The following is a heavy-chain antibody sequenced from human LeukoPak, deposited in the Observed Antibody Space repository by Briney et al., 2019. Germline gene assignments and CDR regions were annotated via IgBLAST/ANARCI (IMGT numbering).Heavy chain of an antibody. CDR1: GFTFSSYA. D-gene: IGHD2-15*01. J-gene: IGHJ6*03. V-gene: IGHV3-30*04. CDR2: ISYDGSNK. Sequence: GGSLRLSCAASGFTFSSYAMHWVRQAPGKGLEWVAVISYDGSNKYYADSVKGRFTISRDNSKNTLYLQMNSLRAEDTAVYYCARPVVAATRADYYYYYMDVWGKGTTVTVSS. CDR3: ARPVVAATRADYYYYYMDV.